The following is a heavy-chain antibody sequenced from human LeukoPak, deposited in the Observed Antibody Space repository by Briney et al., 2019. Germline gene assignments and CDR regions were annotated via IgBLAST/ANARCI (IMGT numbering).Heavy chain of an antibody. Sequence: SETLSLTCTVSGGSISSGDYYWSWIRQPPGKGLEWIGYIYYSGSSYYNPSLKSRVTISVDTSKNQFSLKLSSVTAADTAVYYCARAYSGYDFDYWGQGTLVTVSS. CDR1: GGSISSGDYY. CDR3: ARAYSGYDFDY. CDR2: IYYSGSS. D-gene: IGHD5-12*01. J-gene: IGHJ4*02. V-gene: IGHV4-30-4*08.